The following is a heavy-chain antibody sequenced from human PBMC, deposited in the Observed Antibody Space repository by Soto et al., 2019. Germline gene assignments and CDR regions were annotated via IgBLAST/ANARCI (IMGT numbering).Heavy chain of an antibody. V-gene: IGHV4-59*01. CDR2: IYYGGST. Sequence: SETLSLTCTVSGGSISSYYWSWIRQPPGKGLEWIGYIYYGGSTNYNPSLKSRVTISVDTSKNQFSLKLSSVTAADTAVYYCARANWYSEYWGQGTLVTVSS. D-gene: IGHD7-27*01. CDR3: ARANWYSEY. CDR1: GGSISSYY. J-gene: IGHJ4*02.